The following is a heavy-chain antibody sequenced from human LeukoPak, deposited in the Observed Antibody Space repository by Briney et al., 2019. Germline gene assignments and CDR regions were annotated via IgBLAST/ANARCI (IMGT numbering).Heavy chain of an antibody. CDR3: ARDARRYDSSGYYDY. J-gene: IGHJ4*02. Sequence: SETLSLTCTVSGGSISSYYWSWIRQPAGKGLEWIGRIYTSGSTNYNPSLTSRVTMSVETSKNQFSPTLSSVTAADTAVYYCARDARRYDSSGYYDYWGQGTLVTVSS. CDR2: IYTSGST. CDR1: GGSISSYY. D-gene: IGHD3-22*01. V-gene: IGHV4-4*07.